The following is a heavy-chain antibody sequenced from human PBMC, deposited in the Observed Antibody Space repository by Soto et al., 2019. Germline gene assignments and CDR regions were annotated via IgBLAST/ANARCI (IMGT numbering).Heavy chain of an antibody. CDR1: GYSFTSYW. V-gene: IGHV5-51*01. Sequence: GESLKISCKGSGYSFTSYWIGWVRQMPGKGLEWMGIIYPGDSDTRYSPSFQGQVTISADKSISTAYLQWSSLKASDTGRNFCARRTVDYGMDVWGQGTRVTASS. D-gene: IGHD4-17*01. CDR2: IYPGDSDT. J-gene: IGHJ6*02. CDR3: ARRTVDYGMDV.